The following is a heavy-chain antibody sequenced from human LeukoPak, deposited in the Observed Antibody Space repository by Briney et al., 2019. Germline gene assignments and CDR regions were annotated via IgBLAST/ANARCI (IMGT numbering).Heavy chain of an antibody. CDR2: ISGSGGST. CDR3: AKDPYDFWSGYELLYNWFDP. CDR1: GFTFSSYA. J-gene: IGHJ5*02. Sequence: GGSLRLSCAASGFTFSSYAMSWVRQAPGKGLEWVSAISGSGGSTYYADSVKGRFTISRDNSKNTLYLQMNSLRAEDTAVYYCAKDPYDFWSGYELLYNWFDPWGQGTLVTVSS. V-gene: IGHV3-23*01. D-gene: IGHD3-3*01.